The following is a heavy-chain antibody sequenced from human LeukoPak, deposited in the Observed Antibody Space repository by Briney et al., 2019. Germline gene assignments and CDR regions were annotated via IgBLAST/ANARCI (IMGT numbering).Heavy chain of an antibody. CDR3: ARQAGYSYGYWYYYYYMDV. CDR2: ICYSGST. V-gene: IGHV4-38-2*02. CDR1: GYSISSGYY. D-gene: IGHD5-18*01. J-gene: IGHJ6*03. Sequence: SETLSVTCTVSGYSISSGYYWVWIRQPPGKGLEWIGSICYSGSTYYNPSLKSRVTISVDTSKNQFSLKLSSVTAADTAVYYCARQAGYSYGYWYYYYYMDVWGKGTTVTISS.